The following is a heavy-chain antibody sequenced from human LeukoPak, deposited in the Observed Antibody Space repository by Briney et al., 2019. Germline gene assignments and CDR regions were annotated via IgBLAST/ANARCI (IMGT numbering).Heavy chain of an antibody. Sequence: GGSLRLSCAASGFPFSYWMTWVRQAPGKGREWVANIKHDGSEKNYVDSVKGRLTISRDNAKHSLYLQMNSLRAEDTAVYYCARNRRCCGEDYWGQGTQVTVSS. CDR2: IKHDGSEK. D-gene: IGHD2-21*01. CDR3: ARNRRCCGEDY. J-gene: IGHJ4*02. CDR1: GFPFSYW. V-gene: IGHV3-7*01.